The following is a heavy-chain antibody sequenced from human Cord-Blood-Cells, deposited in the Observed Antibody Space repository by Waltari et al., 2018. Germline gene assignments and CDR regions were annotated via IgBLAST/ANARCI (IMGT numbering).Heavy chain of an antibody. CDR3: AKFSAGDY. J-gene: IGHJ4*02. CDR1: GFTFSSYA. CDR2: MSGSGGST. Sequence: EVQLLESGGGLVQPGGSLRLSCAASGFTFSSYAMSSVRQAPGKGLVWVSAMSGSGGSTYYADSVKGRFTISRDNSKNSLYLQMSILRAEDTAVYYCAKFSAGDYWGQGTLVTVAS. V-gene: IGHV3-23*01. D-gene: IGHD3-10*01.